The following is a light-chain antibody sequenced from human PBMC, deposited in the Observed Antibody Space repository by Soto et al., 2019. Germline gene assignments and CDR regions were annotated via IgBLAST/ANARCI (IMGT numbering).Light chain of an antibody. J-gene: IGKJ1*01. CDR2: ATS. V-gene: IGKV1-6*01. Sequence: AIQMTQSPSSLSASVGDRVTITCRASQDIRTELGWYQQKPGKAPNLLIYATSSLQXXVPSRFXXXXXXXXXXXXXXXXQPEDFATYYCLQDYNYPRTFGQGTKVEIK. CDR1: QDIRTE. CDR3: LQDYNYPRT.